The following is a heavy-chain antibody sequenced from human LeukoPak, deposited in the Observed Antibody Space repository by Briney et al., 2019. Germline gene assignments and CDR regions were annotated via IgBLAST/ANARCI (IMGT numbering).Heavy chain of an antibody. J-gene: IGHJ6*03. CDR1: GGTFSSYA. CDR2: IIPIFGTT. Sequence: ASVKVSCKASGGTFSSYAISWVRQAPGQGHEWMGGIIPIFGTTNYAQKFQGRVTITADDSTSTAYMELSSLRSEDTAVYYCARVRGENYYYYYYMDVWGKGTTVTVSS. CDR3: ARVRGENYYYYYYMDV. D-gene: IGHD3-10*01. V-gene: IGHV1-69*13.